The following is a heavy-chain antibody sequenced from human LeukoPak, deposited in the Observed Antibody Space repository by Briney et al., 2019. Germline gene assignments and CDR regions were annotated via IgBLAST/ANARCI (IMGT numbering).Heavy chain of an antibody. V-gene: IGHV1-18*01. CDR3: ARDSSDILTGYIYFDH. D-gene: IGHD3-9*01. Sequence: GGSVKASCKASGYNFNAYGISWVRHAPGQGLEWMGWISVTHGNTNYAQKFQGRVTMTKDTSTSTAYMELRGLRSDDTAVYYCARDSSDILTGYIYFDHWGQGTLVTVSS. J-gene: IGHJ4*02. CDR2: ISVTHGNT. CDR1: GYNFNAYG.